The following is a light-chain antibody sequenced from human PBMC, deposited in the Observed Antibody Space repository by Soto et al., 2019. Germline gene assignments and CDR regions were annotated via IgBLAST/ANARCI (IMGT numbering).Light chain of an antibody. CDR1: SSDVGSYNL. V-gene: IGLV2-23*02. CDR3: CSYGGRSTYV. Sequence: QSALTQPACVSGSPGQSITISCTGTSSDVGSYNLVSWYQQHPGKAPKLMIYEVSKRPSGVSNRFSGSKSANTASLTISGLQADDEADYYCCSYGGRSTYVFGTGTKVTVL. J-gene: IGLJ1*01. CDR2: EVS.